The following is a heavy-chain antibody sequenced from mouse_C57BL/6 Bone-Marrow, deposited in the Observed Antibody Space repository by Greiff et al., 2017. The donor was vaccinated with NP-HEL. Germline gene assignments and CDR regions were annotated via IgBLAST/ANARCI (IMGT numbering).Heavy chain of an antibody. CDR1: GYTFTSYW. V-gene: IGHV1-52*01. D-gene: IGHD1-1*01. Sequence: QVQLQQPGAELVRPGSSVKLSCKASGYTFTSYWMHWVKQRPIQGLEWIGNIDPSDSETPYNQKFKDKATLTVDKSSSTAYMQLSSLTSEDSAVYYGAAITTVVATSGYYAMDYWGQGTSVTVSS. CDR2: IDPSDSET. CDR3: AAITTVVATSGYYAMDY. J-gene: IGHJ4*01.